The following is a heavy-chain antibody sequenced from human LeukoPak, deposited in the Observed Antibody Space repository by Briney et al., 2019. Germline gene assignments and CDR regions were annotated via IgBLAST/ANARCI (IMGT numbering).Heavy chain of an antibody. J-gene: IGHJ4*02. V-gene: IGHV3-30*02. D-gene: IGHD2-15*01. Sequence: PGGSLRLSCVASGFTLSTYGMHWVRQAPGKGLEWVAFIRYDGSDKFYGDFVKGRFTTSRDNSKNTLYLQMSRLRVEDTAVYYCAKDLDCSGGTCHKAFDCWGQGTLVTVSS. CDR3: AKDLDCSGGTCHKAFDC. CDR1: GFTLSTYG. CDR2: IRYDGSDK.